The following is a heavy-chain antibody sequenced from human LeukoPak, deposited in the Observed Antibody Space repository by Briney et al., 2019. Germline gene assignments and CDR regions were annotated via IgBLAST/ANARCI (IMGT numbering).Heavy chain of an antibody. Sequence: PSGSLRLSCVASEFNFFSYGMQWVRQAPGKGLVWVSRIFADGSTTSYADSVKGRFTISRDNAKNTLYLQMNSLRAEDTAVYYCARELPREVSLDYWGQGTLVTVSS. D-gene: IGHD1-26*01. V-gene: IGHV3-74*01. CDR3: ARELPREVSLDY. CDR2: IFADGSTT. CDR1: EFNFFSYG. J-gene: IGHJ4*01.